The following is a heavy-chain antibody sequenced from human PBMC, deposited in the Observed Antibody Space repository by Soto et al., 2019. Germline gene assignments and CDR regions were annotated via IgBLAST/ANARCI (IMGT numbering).Heavy chain of an antibody. CDR2: IYYSGST. V-gene: IGHV4-31*03. J-gene: IGHJ4*02. Sequence: KTSETLSLTCTVSGGSISSGGYYWSWIRQHPGKGLEWIGYIYYSGSTYYNPSLKSRVTISVDTSKNQFSLKLSSVTAADTAVYYCAIGGNPYYFDYWGQGTLVTVSS. D-gene: IGHD2-15*01. CDR3: AIGGNPYYFDY. CDR1: GGSISSGGYY.